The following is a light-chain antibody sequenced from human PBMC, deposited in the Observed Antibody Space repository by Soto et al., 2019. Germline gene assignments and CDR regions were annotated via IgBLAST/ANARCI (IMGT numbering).Light chain of an antibody. CDR3: QHYNSDSEA. Sequence: DIQMTQSPSTLSRSVEDRVTITCRASQTSSSWVDWGQQKPGKAPKLLIYKASTLKSGGPSRFSGSGSGTEFTLTISSLQPDDFATYYCQHYNSDSEAFGQGTKVDIK. V-gene: IGKV1-5*03. CDR2: KAS. J-gene: IGKJ1*01. CDR1: QTSSSW.